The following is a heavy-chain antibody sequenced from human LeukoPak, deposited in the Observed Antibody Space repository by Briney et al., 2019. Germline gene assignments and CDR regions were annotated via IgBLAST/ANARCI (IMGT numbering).Heavy chain of an antibody. V-gene: IGHV4-38-2*02. CDR1: GYSISTGYY. CDR2: IYHSGST. J-gene: IGHJ4*02. Sequence: PSETLSLTCTVSGYSISTGYYWGWIRQPPGKGLEWIGSIYHSGSTYYNPSLKSRVTMSVDTSKSQFSLELISVTAADTAVYYCTRGHGWTDYWGQGTLVTVSS. CDR3: TRGHGWTDY. D-gene: IGHD6-19*01.